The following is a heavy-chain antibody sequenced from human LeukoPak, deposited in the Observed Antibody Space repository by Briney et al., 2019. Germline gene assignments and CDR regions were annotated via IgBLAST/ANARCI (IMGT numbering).Heavy chain of an antibody. D-gene: IGHD1-26*01. V-gene: IGHV5-10-1*04. Sequence: PGESLKISCKGSGYSFTNYWITWVRQMPGKGLEWMGRVDPTDSYTNYSPSFQGQVTISADKSISTAYLQWSSLKASDTAMYYCASYIVGAVAWDAFDIWGQGTMVTVSS. CDR3: ASYIVGAVAWDAFDI. J-gene: IGHJ3*02. CDR1: GYSFTNYW. CDR2: VDPTDSYT.